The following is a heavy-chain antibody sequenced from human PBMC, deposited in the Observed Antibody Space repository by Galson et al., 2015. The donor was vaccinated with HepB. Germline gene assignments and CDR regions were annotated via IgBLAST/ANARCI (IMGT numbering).Heavy chain of an antibody. V-gene: IGHV3-48*01. J-gene: IGHJ5*02. D-gene: IGHD3-10*01. Sequence: SLRLSCAASGFTFSSYSMNWVRQAPGKGLEWVSYISSSSSTIYYADSVKGRFTISRDNAKNSLYLQMNSLRAEDTAVYYCAIVRSGSYSRDVYNWFDPWGQGTLVTVSS. CDR2: ISSSSSTI. CDR1: GFTFSSYS. CDR3: AIVRSGSYSRDVYNWFDP.